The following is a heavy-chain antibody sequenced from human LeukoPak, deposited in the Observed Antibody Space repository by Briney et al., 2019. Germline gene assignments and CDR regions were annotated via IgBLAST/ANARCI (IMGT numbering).Heavy chain of an antibody. CDR1: GFTFSSYS. J-gene: IGHJ3*02. CDR3: ARVGTHAFDI. CDR2: VSSSSSYI. V-gene: IGHV3-21*01. D-gene: IGHD7-27*01. Sequence: GGSLRLSCAASGFTFSSYSMNWVRQAPGKGLEWVSSVSSSSSYIYYADSVKGRFTISRDHAKNSLYLQMNSLRAEDTAVYYCARVGTHAFDIWGQGTMVTVSS.